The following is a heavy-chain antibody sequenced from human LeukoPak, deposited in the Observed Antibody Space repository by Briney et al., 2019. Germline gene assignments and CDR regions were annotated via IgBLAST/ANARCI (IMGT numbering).Heavy chain of an antibody. CDR1: GFTFSDYY. J-gene: IGHJ4*02. Sequence: PGGSLRLSCAASGFTFSDYYMSWIRQAPGKGLEWVSYISSSGSTIYYADSVKGRFTISRDNAKNSLYLQMNSLRSEDTAVYYCARGLGYCSSTSCRKPFDYWGQGTLVTVSS. CDR3: ARGLGYCSSTSCRKPFDY. D-gene: IGHD2-2*01. V-gene: IGHV3-11*01. CDR2: ISSSGSTI.